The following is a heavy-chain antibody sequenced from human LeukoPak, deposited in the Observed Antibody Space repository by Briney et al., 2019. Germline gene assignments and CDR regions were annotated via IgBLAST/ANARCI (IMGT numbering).Heavy chain of an antibody. D-gene: IGHD3-3*01. CDR3: ANDFWCGYYTYYYYYYMDV. CDR1: GFTFSSYA. V-gene: IGHV3-23*01. CDR2: ISGSGGST. J-gene: IGHJ6*03. Sequence: PGGSLRLAWAASGFTFSSYAMSWVRQAPGKGLEWVSAISGSGGSTFYADSVKCRFTISRDNSKNTLYLQMNSLRAEDTAVYYCANDFWCGYYTYYYYYYMDVWGKGTTVTVSS.